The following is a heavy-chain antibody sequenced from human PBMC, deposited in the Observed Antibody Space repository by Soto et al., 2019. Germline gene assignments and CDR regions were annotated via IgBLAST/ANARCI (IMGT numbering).Heavy chain of an antibody. CDR1: GYTFTSYY. D-gene: IGHD6-19*01. CDR2: MNPNSGNT. Sequence: ASVKVSCKASGYTFTSYYMHWVRQAPGQGLEWMGWMNPNSGNTGYAQKFQGRVTMTRNTSISTAYMELSSLRSEDTAVYYCARGRNQWLAYYFDYWGQGTLVTVSS. V-gene: IGHV1-8*02. CDR3: ARGRNQWLAYYFDY. J-gene: IGHJ4*02.